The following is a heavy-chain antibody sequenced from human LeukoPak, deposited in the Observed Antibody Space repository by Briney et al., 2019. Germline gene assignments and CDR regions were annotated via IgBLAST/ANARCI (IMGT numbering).Heavy chain of an antibody. CDR3: ARLSSGWYCDY. J-gene: IGHJ4*02. CDR2: ASYSGST. Sequence: SETLSLTCTVSGGAISNTSYYWGWIRQPPGNGLEWIGSASYSGSTYYNPSLESRVIISVDTSKNQFSLRLSSVTAADTAVYYCARLSSGWYCDYWGQGTLVTVSS. D-gene: IGHD6-19*01. V-gene: IGHV4-39*01. CDR1: GGAISNTSYY.